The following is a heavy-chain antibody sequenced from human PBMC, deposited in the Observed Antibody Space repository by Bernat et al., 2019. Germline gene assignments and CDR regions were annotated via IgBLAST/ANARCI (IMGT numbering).Heavy chain of an antibody. CDR2: ISSSSSYI. CDR1: GFTFSSYS. V-gene: IGHV3-21*01. CDR3: ARDRKAAAGTLDY. J-gene: IGHJ4*02. Sequence: EVQLVESGGGLVKPGGSLRLSCAASGFTFSSYSMNWVRQAPGKGLEWVSSISSSSSYIYYADSVKGRFTISRDNAKNSLYLQMNSLRAEDTAVYYCARDRKAAAGTLDYWGQGTLVTVSS. D-gene: IGHD6-13*01.